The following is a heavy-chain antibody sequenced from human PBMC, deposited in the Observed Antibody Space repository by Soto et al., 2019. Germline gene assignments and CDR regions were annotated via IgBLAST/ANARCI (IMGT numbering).Heavy chain of an antibody. V-gene: IGHV3-23*01. CDR3: AKDGREAYYYDSSGYYFPDAFDI. CDR1: GFTFSSYA. Sequence: EVQLLESGGGLVQPGGSLRLSCAASGFTFSSYAMSWVRQAPGKGLEWDSAISGSGGSTYYADSVKGRFTISRDNSKNTLYLQMSSLRAEDTAVYYCAKDGREAYYYDSSGYYFPDAFDIWGQGTMVTVSS. D-gene: IGHD3-22*01. CDR2: ISGSGGST. J-gene: IGHJ3*02.